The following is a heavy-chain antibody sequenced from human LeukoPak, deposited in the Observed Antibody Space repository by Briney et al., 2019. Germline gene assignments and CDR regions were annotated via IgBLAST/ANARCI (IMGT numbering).Heavy chain of an antibody. CDR3: ARLGAVHGFDI. CDR1: GYTFTDSY. J-gene: IGHJ3*02. V-gene: IGHV1-46*01. Sequence: GASVKVSCKASGYTFTDSYIHWVRQAPGPGLEWMGVINPSGGSTTYTQKFQGRVTMTRDTSTSTVYMEVTSLTSEDTAVYYCARLGAVHGFDIWGQGTMFTVSS. D-gene: IGHD1-26*01. CDR2: INPSGGST.